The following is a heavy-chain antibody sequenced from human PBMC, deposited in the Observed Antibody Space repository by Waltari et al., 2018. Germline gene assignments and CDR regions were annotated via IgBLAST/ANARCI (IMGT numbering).Heavy chain of an antibody. J-gene: IGHJ5*02. CDR1: GYTFTGYY. CDR2: INPNSGGT. Sequence: QVQLVQSGAEVKKPGASVKVSCKASGYTFTGYYMHWVRPAPGQGLEWMGRINPNSGGTNYAQKFQGRVTMTRDTSISTAYMELSRLRSDDTAVYYCARGKWVTAAGKVWFDPWGQGTLVTVSS. D-gene: IGHD6-13*01. V-gene: IGHV1-2*06. CDR3: ARGKWVTAAGKVWFDP.